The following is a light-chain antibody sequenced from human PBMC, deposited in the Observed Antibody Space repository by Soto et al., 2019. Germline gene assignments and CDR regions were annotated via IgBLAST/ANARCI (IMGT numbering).Light chain of an antibody. CDR1: QSVSSY. V-gene: IGKV3-11*01. CDR2: DAS. CDR3: QQRSNWPPT. J-gene: IGKJ5*01. Sequence: EIVLTHSQATLSLSPGERATLSCRASQSVSSYLAWYQQKSGQAPRLLIYDASNRATGIPARFSGRGSGTDFTLTISSLEPEDFAVYYCQQRSNWPPTFGQGTRLEI.